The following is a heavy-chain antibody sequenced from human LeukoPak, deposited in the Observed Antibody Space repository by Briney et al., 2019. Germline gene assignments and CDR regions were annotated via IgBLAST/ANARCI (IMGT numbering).Heavy chain of an antibody. CDR1: GFTVSSNS. Sequence: GGSLRLSCAASGFTVSSNSMSWVRQAPGKGLEWVSVIYSGGTTYYADSVKGRFTISKDNSKNTLYLQMNSLRAEDTAVYYCAKGGRYTEYFQNWGQGTLVTVSS. J-gene: IGHJ1*01. CDR3: AKGGRYTEYFQN. V-gene: IGHV3-66*01. CDR2: IYSGGTT. D-gene: IGHD1-1*01.